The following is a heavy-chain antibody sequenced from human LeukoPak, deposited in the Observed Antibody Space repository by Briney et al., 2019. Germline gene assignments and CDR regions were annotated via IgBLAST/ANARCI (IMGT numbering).Heavy chain of an antibody. D-gene: IGHD3-10*02. CDR3: AELGITMIGGV. CDR1: GFTFSSYG. V-gene: IGHV3-23*01. Sequence: GGSLRLSCAASGFTFSSYGMSWVRQAPGKGLEWVSGISDSGGSTYYADSVKGRFTISRDNSKNTLYLQMNSLRAEDTAVYYCAELGITMIGGVWGKGTTVTISS. J-gene: IGHJ6*04. CDR2: ISDSGGST.